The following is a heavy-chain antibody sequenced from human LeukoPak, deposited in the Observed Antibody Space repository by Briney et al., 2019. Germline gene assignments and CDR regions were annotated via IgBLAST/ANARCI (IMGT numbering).Heavy chain of an antibody. CDR3: AREFRSYYYYGMDV. CDR1: GGTFSSYA. V-gene: IGHV1-8*02. Sequence: ASVKVSCKASGGTFSSYAISWVRQATGQGLEWMGWMNPNSGNTGYAQKFQGRVTMTRNTSISTAYMELSSLRSEDTAVYYCAREFRSYYYYGMDVWGQGTTVTVSS. J-gene: IGHJ6*02. CDR2: MNPNSGNT.